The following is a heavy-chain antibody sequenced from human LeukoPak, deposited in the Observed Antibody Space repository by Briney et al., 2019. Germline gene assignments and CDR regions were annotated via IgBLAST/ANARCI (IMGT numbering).Heavy chain of an antibody. CDR3: TPRNYYNSSGYYPRPDY. J-gene: IGHJ4*02. CDR1: GFIFSNAW. V-gene: IGHV3-15*07. CDR2: IKSKTDGGTT. Sequence: GGSLRLSCAASGFIFSNAWMNWVRQAPGKGLEWVGRIKSKTDGGTTDYAAPVKGRFTISRDDSKNTLYLEMNSLKTEDTAVYYCTPRNYYNSSGYYPRPDYWGQGTLATVSS. D-gene: IGHD3-22*01.